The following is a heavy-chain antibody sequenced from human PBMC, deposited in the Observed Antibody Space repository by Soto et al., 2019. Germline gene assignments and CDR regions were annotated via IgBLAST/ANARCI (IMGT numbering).Heavy chain of an antibody. D-gene: IGHD6-13*01. Sequence: GGSLRLSCAASGFTFSNFAVHWVRQAPGKGPEFVSGISSTGASIYYADSVKGRATISRDGSKNTVYLQMGSLKAEDMGVYYCARARIGAAGTKYYFDYWGRGTLVTVSS. V-gene: IGHV3-64*02. CDR1: GFTFSNFA. CDR3: ARARIGAAGTKYYFDY. CDR2: ISSTGASI. J-gene: IGHJ4*02.